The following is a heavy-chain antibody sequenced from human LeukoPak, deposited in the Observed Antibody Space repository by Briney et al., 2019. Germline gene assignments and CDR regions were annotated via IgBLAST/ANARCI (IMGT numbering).Heavy chain of an antibody. CDR2: IKQDGSEK. CDR1: GFTFSSSA. CDR3: DGGIGWISNLG. J-gene: IGHJ4*02. V-gene: IGHV3-7*03. D-gene: IGHD6-19*01. Sequence: GGSLRLSCAASGFTFSSSAMSWVRQVPGKGLEWVANIKQDGSEKNYVDSVKGRFTISRDNAKNSLYLQMNSLRAEDTAVYYCDGGIGWISNLGGGQGTLVTVSS.